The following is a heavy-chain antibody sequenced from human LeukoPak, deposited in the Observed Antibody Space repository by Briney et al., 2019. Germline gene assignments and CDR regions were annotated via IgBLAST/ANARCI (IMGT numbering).Heavy chain of an antibody. Sequence: GASLRLSCAASGFIFSSYEMNWVRQAPGKGLEWVSYISSSGSTIYYADSVKGRFTISRDNAKNSLYLQMNSLRAEDTAVYYCAKDLGSSFTADYWGQGTLVTVSS. CDR3: AKDLGSSFTADY. J-gene: IGHJ4*02. V-gene: IGHV3-48*03. CDR2: ISSSGSTI. D-gene: IGHD6-13*01. CDR1: GFIFSSYE.